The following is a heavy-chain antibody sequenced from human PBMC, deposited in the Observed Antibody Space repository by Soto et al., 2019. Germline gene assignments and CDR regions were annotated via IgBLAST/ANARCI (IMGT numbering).Heavy chain of an antibody. D-gene: IGHD3-3*01. CDR1: GFTFSSYG. J-gene: IGHJ6*02. CDR3: AKVRARFLEWLPPAVYYYGMDV. CDR2: ISYDGSNK. V-gene: IGHV3-30*18. Sequence: GGSLKLSCAASGFTFSSYGMHWVRQAPGKGLEWVAVISYDGSNKYYADSVKGRFTISRDNSKNTLYLQMNSLRAEDTAVYYCAKVRARFLEWLPPAVYYYGMDVWGQGTTVTVSS.